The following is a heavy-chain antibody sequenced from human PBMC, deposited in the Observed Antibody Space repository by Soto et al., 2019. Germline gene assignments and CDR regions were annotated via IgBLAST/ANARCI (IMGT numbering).Heavy chain of an antibody. V-gene: IGHV1-8*01. CDR1: GYTFTSYD. D-gene: IGHD3-10*01. Sequence: ASVKVSCKASGYTFTSYDINWVRQATGQGLEWMGWMNPNSDNTGYAQKFQGRVTMTRNTSISTAYMELSSLRSEDTAVYYCARGFTMVRGVIMVFWFVPWGQGTLVTVSS. CDR3: ARGFTMVRGVIMVFWFVP. J-gene: IGHJ5*02. CDR2: MNPNSDNT.